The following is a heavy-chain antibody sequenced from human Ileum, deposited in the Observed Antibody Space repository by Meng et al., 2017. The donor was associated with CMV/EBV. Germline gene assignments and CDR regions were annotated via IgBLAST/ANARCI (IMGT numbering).Heavy chain of an antibody. D-gene: IGHD4-11*01. CDR1: GFTFSTYW. Sequence: EVHLVESGGDLVHPGGFLRLSCAASGFTFSTYWMHWVRQAPGKGLVWVSNINSDGSDTRYADSVKGRFPISRDNAKNTLFLQMNSLRAEDTAVYYCAIYSIPGTWGQGTLVTVSS. V-gene: IGHV3-74*01. J-gene: IGHJ4*02. CDR3: AIYSIPGT. CDR2: INSDGSDT.